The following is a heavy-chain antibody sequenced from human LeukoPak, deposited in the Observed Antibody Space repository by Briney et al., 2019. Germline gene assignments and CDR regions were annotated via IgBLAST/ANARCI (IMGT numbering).Heavy chain of an antibody. J-gene: IGHJ5*02. CDR3: ARRLTQYDCFDP. D-gene: IGHD2-2*01. V-gene: IGHV6-1*01. CDR1: GDSVSSNSVT. CDR2: TYYRSTWYN. Sequence: SQTLSLTCAISGDSVSSNSVTWNWIRQSPSRGLKWLGRTYYRSTWYNDYAVSVRGRITVNPDTSKNQFSLHLNSVTPEDTAVYYCARRLTQYDCFDPWGQGILVTVSS.